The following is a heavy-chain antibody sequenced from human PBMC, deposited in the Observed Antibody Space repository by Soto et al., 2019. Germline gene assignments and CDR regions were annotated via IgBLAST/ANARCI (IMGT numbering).Heavy chain of an antibody. CDR2: IYYSGST. J-gene: IGHJ4*02. CDR1: GGSISSGGYY. Sequence: QVQLQESGPGLVKPSQTLSLTCTVSGGSISSGGYYWSWIRQHPGKGLEWIGYIYYSGSTYYNPSLKSRVTISVDTSKNQFSLKLSSVTAADTAVYYCARESPGYSSSWYFDYWGQGTLVTVSS. V-gene: IGHV4-31*03. D-gene: IGHD6-13*01. CDR3: ARESPGYSSSWYFDY.